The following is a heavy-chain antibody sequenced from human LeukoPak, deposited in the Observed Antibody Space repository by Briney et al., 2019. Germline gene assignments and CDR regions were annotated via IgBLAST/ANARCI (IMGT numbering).Heavy chain of an antibody. CDR2: IRYDGAEK. Sequence: GGSLRLSCAASGFTFSSYAMSWVRQAPGKGLEWVAFIRYDGAEKYSADSVKGRFTISRDNSKNILYLQMTSLRVEDTAVYYCATMVRGVFDFWGQGALVTVSS. CDR3: ATMVRGVFDF. D-gene: IGHD3-10*01. CDR1: GFTFSSYA. V-gene: IGHV3-30*02. J-gene: IGHJ4*02.